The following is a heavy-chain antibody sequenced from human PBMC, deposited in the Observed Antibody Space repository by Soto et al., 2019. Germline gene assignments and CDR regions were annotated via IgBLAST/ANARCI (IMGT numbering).Heavy chain of an antibody. CDR1: GFTFGSYE. J-gene: IGHJ3*01. CDR2: ISSSGSTM. CDR3: ARRGARGHTDALDV. V-gene: IGHV3-48*03. Sequence: PGGSLRLSCAASGFTFGSYEMNWVRQAPGKGLEWVSYISSSGSTMYYADSVKGRFTISRDNAKNSLYLQMNSLRAEDTAVYYCARRGARGHTDALDVWGQGTMVTVSS. D-gene: IGHD3-10*01.